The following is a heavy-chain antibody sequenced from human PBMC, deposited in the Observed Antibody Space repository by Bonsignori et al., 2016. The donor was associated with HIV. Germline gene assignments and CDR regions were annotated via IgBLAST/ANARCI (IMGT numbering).Heavy chain of an antibody. V-gene: IGHV1-8*01. CDR3: ARGHVKGYRGYTSSWYWFDP. CDR2: MNPNSGDT. Sequence: WVRQAPGQGLEWMGWMNPNSGDTGYAQSFQGRVTMTRNTSISTAYMELSSLRSDGTAVYYCARGHVKGYRGYTSSWYWFDPWGQGTLVTVSS. J-gene: IGHJ5*02. D-gene: IGHD6-13*01.